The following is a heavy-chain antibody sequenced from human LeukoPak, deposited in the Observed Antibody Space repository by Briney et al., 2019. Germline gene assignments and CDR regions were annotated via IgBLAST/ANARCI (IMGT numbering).Heavy chain of an antibody. CDR3: ARANVVVPAASYYYYYGMDV. CDR2: ISAYNGNT. D-gene: IGHD2-2*01. V-gene: IGHV1-18*01. Sequence: ASVKVSCKASGYTFTSYGISWVRQAPGQGLEWMGWISAYNGNTNYAQKLQGRVTMTTDTSTSTAYMELRSLRSDDTAVYYCARANVVVPAASYYYYYGMDVWGQGTTVTVSS. J-gene: IGHJ6*02. CDR1: GYTFTSYG.